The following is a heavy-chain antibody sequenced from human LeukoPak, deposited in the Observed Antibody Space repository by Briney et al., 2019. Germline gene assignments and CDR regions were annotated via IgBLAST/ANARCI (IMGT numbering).Heavy chain of an antibody. CDR3: ARDGGQQLETDAFDI. CDR1: GYTFTGYY. V-gene: IGHV1-2*02. CDR2: INPNSGGT. D-gene: IGHD6-13*01. Sequence: ASVTVSCKASGYTFTGYYMHWVRQAPGQGLEWMGWINPNSGGTNYAQKFQGRVTMTRDTSISTAYMELSRLRSDDTAVYYCARDGGQQLETDAFDIWGQGTMVTVSS. J-gene: IGHJ3*02.